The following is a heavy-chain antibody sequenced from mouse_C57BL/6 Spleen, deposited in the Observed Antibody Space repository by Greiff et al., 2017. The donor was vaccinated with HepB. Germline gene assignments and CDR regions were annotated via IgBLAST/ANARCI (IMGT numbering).Heavy chain of an antibody. CDR3: ARDYPTTRAMDY. Sequence: QVQLQQSGAELVRPGTSVKVSCKASGYAFTNYLIEWVKQRPGQGLEWIGVINPGSGGTNYNEKFKGKATLTADKSSSTAYMQLSSLTSEDSAVYFCARDYPTTRAMDYWGQGTSVTVSS. D-gene: IGHD2-12*01. CDR1: GYAFTNYL. V-gene: IGHV1-54*01. J-gene: IGHJ4*01. CDR2: INPGSGGT.